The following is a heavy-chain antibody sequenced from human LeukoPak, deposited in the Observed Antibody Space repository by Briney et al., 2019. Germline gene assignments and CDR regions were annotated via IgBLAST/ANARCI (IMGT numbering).Heavy chain of an antibody. Sequence: SETLSLTCTVSGGSISYYFWSWIRQSPGKGLEWIGYIYYSGTTNYNPSLKSRVTISVDTSKNQFSLQLRSVTAADTAVYYCAREDPQTTVPEGMDVWGQGTTVTVSS. CDR2: IYYSGTT. CDR1: GGSISYYF. V-gene: IGHV4-59*01. J-gene: IGHJ6*02. D-gene: IGHD4-17*01. CDR3: AREDPQTTVPEGMDV.